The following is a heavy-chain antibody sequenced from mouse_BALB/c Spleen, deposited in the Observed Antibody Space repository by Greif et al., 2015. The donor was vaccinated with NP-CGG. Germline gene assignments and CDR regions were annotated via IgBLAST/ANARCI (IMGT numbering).Heavy chain of an antibody. CDR3: TRDVDGNYLDY. CDR1: GFTFSSYT. D-gene: IGHD2-3*01. J-gene: IGHJ2*01. Sequence: EVHLAESGGGLVKPGGSLKLSCAASGFTFSSYTMSWVRQTPEKRLEWVATISSGGSYTYYPDSVKGRFTISRDNAKNTLYLQMSSLKSEDTAMYYCTRDVDGNYLDYWGQGTTLTVSS. V-gene: IGHV5-6-4*01. CDR2: ISSGGSYT.